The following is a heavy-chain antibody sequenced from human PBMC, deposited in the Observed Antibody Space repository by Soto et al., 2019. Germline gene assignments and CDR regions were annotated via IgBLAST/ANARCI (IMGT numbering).Heavy chain of an antibody. CDR2: INPNSGGT. Sequence: ASVKVSCKASGYTFTGYYMHWVRQALGQGLEWMGWINPNSGGTNYAQKFQGRVTMTRDTSISTAYMELSRLRSDDTAVYDCARDYRGYCSSTSCYVWFDSWGQGTLVTVSS. D-gene: IGHD2-2*01. V-gene: IGHV1-2*02. CDR1: GYTFTGYY. CDR3: ARDYRGYCSSTSCYVWFDS. J-gene: IGHJ5*01.